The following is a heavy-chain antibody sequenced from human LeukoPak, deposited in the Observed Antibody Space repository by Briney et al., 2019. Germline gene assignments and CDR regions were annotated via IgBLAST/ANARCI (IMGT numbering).Heavy chain of an antibody. D-gene: IGHD1-26*01. CDR3: AGRIVGAMGAFDI. J-gene: IGHJ3*02. CDR2: IIPIFGTA. Sequence: SVKVSCKASGGTFSSHAISWVRQAPGQGLEWMGGIIPIFGTANYAQKFQGRVTITADESTSTAYMELSSLRPEDTAVYYCAGRIVGAMGAFDIWGQGTMVTVSS. V-gene: IGHV1-69*13. CDR1: GGTFSSHA.